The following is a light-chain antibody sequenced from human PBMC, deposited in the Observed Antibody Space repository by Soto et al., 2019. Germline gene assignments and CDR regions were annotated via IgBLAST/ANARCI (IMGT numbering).Light chain of an antibody. J-gene: IGLJ2*01. V-gene: IGLV1-40*01. Sequence: QSVLTQPPSVSGAPGQRVTISCTGSSSNIGAGYDVHWYQQLPGTAPKLLIYGNSNRPSGVPDRFSGSKSGTSASLAITGLQAEDEADYYCQSYDSSLSGSGVFGGETKVTVL. CDR1: SSNIGAGYD. CDR2: GNS. CDR3: QSYDSSLSGSGV.